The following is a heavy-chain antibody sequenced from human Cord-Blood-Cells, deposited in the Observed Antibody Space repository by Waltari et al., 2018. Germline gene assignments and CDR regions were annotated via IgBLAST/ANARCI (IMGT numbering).Heavy chain of an antibody. CDR1: GGSISSGGYS. D-gene: IGHD3-10*01. CDR3: ARAPGGTYGSGSSDAFDI. V-gene: IGHV4-31*01. Sequence: QVQLQESGPGLVKPSQTLSLTCTVSGGSISSGGYSWSWIRQHPAKCLEWIGYIYYSGSIYNNPSLMSLVTMSVDTSKNQFSLKLSSVTAADTAVYYCARAPGGTYGSGSSDAFDIWGQGTMVTVSS. CDR2: IYYSGSI. J-gene: IGHJ3*02.